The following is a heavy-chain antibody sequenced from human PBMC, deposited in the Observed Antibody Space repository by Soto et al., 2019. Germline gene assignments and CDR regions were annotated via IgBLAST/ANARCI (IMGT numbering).Heavy chain of an antibody. CDR1: GFSFRTTW. J-gene: IGHJ4*01. CDR3: STESPISGSVLNY. Sequence: EVQLVESGGGLVKPGGSLRLSCAASGFSFRTTWMAWVRQAPGKGLEWVGRIKSKSAGETTDYADPVKGRFTISRDDSKYTLYLHSDSLETGDTTVYYCSTESPISGSVLNYWGHGTLVNVYS. D-gene: IGHD1-26*01. CDR2: IKSKSAGETT. V-gene: IGHV3-15*05.